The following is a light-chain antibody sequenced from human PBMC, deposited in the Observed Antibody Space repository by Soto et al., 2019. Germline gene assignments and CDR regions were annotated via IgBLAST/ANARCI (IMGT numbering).Light chain of an antibody. CDR1: SSDVGGYSF. V-gene: IGLV2-14*01. CDR2: EVS. CDR3: TSYTSSSIFYV. J-gene: IGLJ1*01. Sequence: QSVLTQPASVSGSPGQSITISCTGTSSDVGGYSFVSWFQHHPGKAPKVMIYEVSNRPSGVSNRFSGSKSGNTASLTISGLQAEDEADYYCTSYTSSSIFYVFGNGTKVTVL.